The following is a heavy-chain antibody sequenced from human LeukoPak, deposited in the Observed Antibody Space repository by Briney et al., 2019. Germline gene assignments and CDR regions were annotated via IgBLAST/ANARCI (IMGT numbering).Heavy chain of an antibody. V-gene: IGHV4-59*12. CDR2: IYYSGST. J-gene: IGHJ6*03. CDR1: GGSISSYY. CDR3: ARCLGEMATIVWPWAGKDYYYYYMDV. D-gene: IGHD5-24*01. Sequence: SETLSLTCTVSGGSISSYYWSWIRQPPGKGLEWIGYIYYSGSTYYNPSLKSRVTISVDTSKNQFSLKLSSVTAADTAVYYCARCLGEMATIVWPWAGKDYYYYYMDVWGKGTTVTVSS.